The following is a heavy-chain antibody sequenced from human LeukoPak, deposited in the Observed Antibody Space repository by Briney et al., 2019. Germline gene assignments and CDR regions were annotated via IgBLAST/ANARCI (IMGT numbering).Heavy chain of an antibody. CDR1: GFTFHNYA. CDR2: ISVDGSAT. V-gene: IGHV3-30*04. Sequence: GGSLRLSCAASGFTFHNYAMNWLRQTPDRGLEWLAAISVDGSATNYADSVKGRFTISRDNSKDTLFLQMNSLRLEDSAVYYCARDFGYWGQGILVTVSS. J-gene: IGHJ4*02. CDR3: ARDFGY.